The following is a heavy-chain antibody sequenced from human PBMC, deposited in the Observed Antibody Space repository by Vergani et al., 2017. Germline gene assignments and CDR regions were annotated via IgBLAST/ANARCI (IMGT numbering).Heavy chain of an antibody. J-gene: IGHJ6*02. CDR3: ARHLAYCGGDCYPYYYGMDV. CDR1: GGSIRSTFYY. D-gene: IGHD2-21*02. Sequence: QVQLQQWGAGLLKPSETLSLTCTVSGGSIRSTFYYWGWIRQPPGKGLEWIGSIYYSGSTYYNPSLKSRVTISVDTSKNQFSLKLSSVTAADTALYYCARHLAYCGGDCYPYYYGMDVWGQGTTVTVSS. CDR2: IYYSGST. V-gene: IGHV4-39*01.